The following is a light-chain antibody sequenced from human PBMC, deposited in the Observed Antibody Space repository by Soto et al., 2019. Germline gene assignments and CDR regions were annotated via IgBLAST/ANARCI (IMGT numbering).Light chain of an antibody. J-gene: IGLJ1*01. CDR2: DVS. Sequence: QSVLTQPASVSRSPGQSITIACAGTSSDIGRYNMVSWYQQHPGKVPKLLIYDVSIRPSGVSDRFSGSRSGNTASLTISGLQPEDEADYYCTSYTSKNTHVFGSGNKVTVL. CDR3: TSYTSKNTHV. CDR1: SSDIGRYNM. V-gene: IGLV2-14*02.